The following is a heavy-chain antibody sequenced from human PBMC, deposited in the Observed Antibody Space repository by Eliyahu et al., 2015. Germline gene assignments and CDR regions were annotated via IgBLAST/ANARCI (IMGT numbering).Heavy chain of an antibody. D-gene: IGHD4-23*01. CDR2: INPSGDT. J-gene: IGHJ4*02. V-gene: IGHV4-34*01. CDR3: ARSPDYGVNSRGGFFDF. Sequence: QVQLQQWGAGLLKPSETLSLTCAVYGGSFSDYYWNWLRQPPGKGLGWVGGINPSGDTKYSPSLKSRVAISVDTSKNQFSLRLRSVTAADTAVYYCARSPDYGVNSRGGFFDFWGRGTPVTVSS. CDR1: GGSFSDYY.